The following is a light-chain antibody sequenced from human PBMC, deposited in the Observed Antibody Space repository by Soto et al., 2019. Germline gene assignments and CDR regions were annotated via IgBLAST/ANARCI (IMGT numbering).Light chain of an antibody. V-gene: IGLV2-23*02. CDR2: EVS. CDR3: CSYAGSSTFYV. J-gene: IGLJ1*01. Sequence: QSVLTQPASVSRSPGQSITISCTGTSSDVGSYNLVSWYQQHPGKAPKLMIYEVSKRPSGVSNRFSGSKSGNTASLTISGLQAEDEADYYCCSYAGSSTFYVFGTGTKFTVL. CDR1: SSDVGSYNL.